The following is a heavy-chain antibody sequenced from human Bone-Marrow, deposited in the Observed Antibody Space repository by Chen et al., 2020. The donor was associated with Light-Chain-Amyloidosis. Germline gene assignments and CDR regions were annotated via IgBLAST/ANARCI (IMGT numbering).Heavy chain of an antibody. CDR3: ARDTLGTDWYFDL. Sequence: EVQLVESGGGLVQPGGSLRLSCAASGFTFSTYAMHWVRQAPGKGLEYVSAITDNGGTTYYANSVKGRFTISGDNSKNTLYLQMGSLRVEDMAVYYCARDTLGTDWYFDLWGRGTLVTVSS. V-gene: IGHV3-64*01. CDR1: GFTFSTYA. J-gene: IGHJ2*01. D-gene: IGHD1-26*01. CDR2: ITDNGGTT.